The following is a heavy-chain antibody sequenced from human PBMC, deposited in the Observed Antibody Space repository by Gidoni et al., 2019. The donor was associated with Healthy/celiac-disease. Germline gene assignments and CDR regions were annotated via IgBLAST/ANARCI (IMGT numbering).Heavy chain of an antibody. CDR2: ISSSSSYI. CDR1: GSTFSSYS. D-gene: IGHD3-9*01. V-gene: IGHV3-21*01. CDR3: ARDRYDILTGYYIAHFDY. Sequence: EVQLVESGGGLVKPGGSLRLSCAASGSTFSSYSMNWVRQAPGKGLEWVSSISSSSSYIDYADSVKGRFTISRDNAKNSLYLQMNSLRAEDTAVYYCARDRYDILTGYYIAHFDYWGQGTLVTVSS. J-gene: IGHJ4*02.